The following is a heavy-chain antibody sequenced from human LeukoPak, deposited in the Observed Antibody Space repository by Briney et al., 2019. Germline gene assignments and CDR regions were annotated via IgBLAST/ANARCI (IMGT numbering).Heavy chain of an antibody. V-gene: IGHV3-11*06. CDR1: GFSFSDYY. J-gene: IGHJ4*02. D-gene: IGHD6-19*01. CDR3: ATDGRSSGWYGFDY. CDR2: ISSSSSYT. Sequence: KPGGSLRLSCAASGFSFSDYYMSWIRQAPGKGLEWVSYISSSSSYTNYADSVKGRFTISRDNARSTLYLQMNSLRAEDTAVYYCATDGRSSGWYGFDYWGQGILVTVSS.